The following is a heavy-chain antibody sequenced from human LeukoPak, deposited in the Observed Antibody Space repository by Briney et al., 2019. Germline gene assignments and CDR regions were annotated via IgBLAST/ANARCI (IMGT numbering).Heavy chain of an antibody. Sequence: GGSLRLSCAASGFTFSSYAMAWVRQAPGKGLAWVSSISATGGSKSYADSVKAGISISRDNSKNTLYLQMNSLRAEDTAVYYCARDTSGSGRLDYWGQGTLVTVSS. D-gene: IGHD3-10*01. CDR3: ARDTSGSGRLDY. CDR2: ISATGGSK. J-gene: IGHJ4*02. CDR1: GFTFSSYA. V-gene: IGHV3-23*01.